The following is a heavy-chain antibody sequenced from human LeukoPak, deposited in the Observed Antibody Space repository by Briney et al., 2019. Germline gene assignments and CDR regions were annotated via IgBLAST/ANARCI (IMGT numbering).Heavy chain of an antibody. CDR1: GYSFTDHH. Sequence: ASVKVSCKASGYSFTDHHILWVRQAPGQGLEWMGWIHPNGRDTKYAQKFQGRMTMTTDTSITTAYMELNRVTSDDTAVYYCARLGNRYADYWGQGTLVTVSS. D-gene: IGHD7-27*01. CDR3: ARLGNRYADY. V-gene: IGHV1-2*02. CDR2: IHPNGRDT. J-gene: IGHJ4*02.